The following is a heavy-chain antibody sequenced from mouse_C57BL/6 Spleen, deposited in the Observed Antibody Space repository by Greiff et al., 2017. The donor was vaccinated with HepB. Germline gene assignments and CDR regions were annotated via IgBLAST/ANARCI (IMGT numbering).Heavy chain of an antibody. CDR3: ARRGYGSSYEWYFDV. Sequence: QVQLKQSGAELVRPGTSVKVSCKASGYAFTNYLIEWVKQRPGQGLEWIGVINPGSGGTNYNEKFKGKATLTADKSSSTAYMQLSSLTSEDSAVYFCARRGYGSSYEWYFDVWGTGTTVTVSS. V-gene: IGHV1-54*01. D-gene: IGHD1-1*01. CDR2: INPGSGGT. CDR1: GYAFTNYL. J-gene: IGHJ1*03.